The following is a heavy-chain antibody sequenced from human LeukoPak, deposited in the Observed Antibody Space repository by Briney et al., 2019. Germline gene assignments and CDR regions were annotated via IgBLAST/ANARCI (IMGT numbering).Heavy chain of an antibody. D-gene: IGHD5-12*01. Sequence: ASVKVSCKASGYTFTGYYMHWVRQAPAQGLEWMGWINPISGVTNFAQNFLGRVSMSRDTSIRTAYLDMYSLTFDDTAVFYCARGGYSGFDPFDYWGQGTLVTVSS. J-gene: IGHJ4*02. CDR1: GYTFTGYY. CDR2: INPISGVT. V-gene: IGHV1-2*02. CDR3: ARGGYSGFDPFDY.